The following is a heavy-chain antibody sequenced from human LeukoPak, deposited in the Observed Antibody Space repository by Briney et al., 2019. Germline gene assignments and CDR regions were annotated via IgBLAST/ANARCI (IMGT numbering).Heavy chain of an antibody. J-gene: IGHJ6*03. CDR1: GFTFSSYA. CDR2: IKQDGSEK. CDR3: ARRAPDYYYYYYMDV. V-gene: IGHV3-7*01. Sequence: PGGSLRLSCAVSGFTFSSYAMNWVRQAPGKGLEWVANIKQDGSEKYYVDSVKGRFTISRDNAKNSLYLQMNSLRAEDTAVYYCARRAPDYYYYYYMDVWGKGTTVTVSS.